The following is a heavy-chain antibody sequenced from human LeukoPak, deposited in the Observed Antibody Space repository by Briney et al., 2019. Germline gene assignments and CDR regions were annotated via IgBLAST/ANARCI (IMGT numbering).Heavy chain of an antibody. Sequence: SETLSLTCTVSGGSISSSGYYWSWIRQPPGKGLEWIGYIYYSGSTNYNPSLKSRVTISVDTSKNQFSLKLSSVTAADTAVYYCARDVGATHGYFDYWGQGTLVTVSS. D-gene: IGHD1-26*01. CDR2: IYYSGST. CDR3: ARDVGATHGYFDY. J-gene: IGHJ4*02. CDR1: GGSISSSGYY. V-gene: IGHV4-61*08.